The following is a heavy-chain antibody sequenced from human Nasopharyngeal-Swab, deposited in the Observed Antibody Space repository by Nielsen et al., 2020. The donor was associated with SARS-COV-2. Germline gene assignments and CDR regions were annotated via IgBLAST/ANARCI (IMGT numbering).Heavy chain of an antibody. Sequence: WIRQPPGKGLEWVSLISGDGGSTYYADSAKGRFTISRDNSKNSLYLQMNSLRTEDTALYYCAKAHCSSTSCYHRGGPMDVWGKGTTVTVSS. CDR3: AKAHCSSTSCYHRGGPMDV. D-gene: IGHD2-2*01. J-gene: IGHJ6*03. V-gene: IGHV3-43*02. CDR2: ISGDGGST.